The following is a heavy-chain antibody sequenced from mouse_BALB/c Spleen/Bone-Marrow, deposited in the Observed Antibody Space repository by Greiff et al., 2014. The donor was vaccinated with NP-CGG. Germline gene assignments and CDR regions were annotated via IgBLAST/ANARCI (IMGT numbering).Heavy chain of an antibody. Sequence: VQLQQSGAELVKPGASVELSCKASSYTFTSYYMYWVKQRPGQGLEWIGEINPSNGGTNFNEKFKSKATLTVDKSSSTAYMQLSSLTSEDSAVYYCTRYGNYYFDYWGQGTTLTVSS. J-gene: IGHJ2*01. V-gene: IGHV1S81*02. CDR1: SYTFTSYY. CDR3: TRYGNYYFDY. D-gene: IGHD2-1*01. CDR2: INPSNGGT.